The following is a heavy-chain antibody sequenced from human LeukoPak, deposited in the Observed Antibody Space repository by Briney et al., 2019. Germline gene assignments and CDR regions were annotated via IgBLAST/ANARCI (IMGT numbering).Heavy chain of an antibody. J-gene: IGHJ4*02. D-gene: IGHD6-13*01. CDR1: GGSISSSSYY. CDR2: IYYSGST. Sequence: SETLSLTCTVSGGSISSSSYYWGWIRQPPGKGLEWIGSIYYSGSTNYNPSLKSRVTISVDTSKNQFSLKLSSVTAADTAVYYCARRHRYSIAAAGSIDYWGQGTLVTVSS. V-gene: IGHV4-39*07. CDR3: ARRHRYSIAAAGSIDY.